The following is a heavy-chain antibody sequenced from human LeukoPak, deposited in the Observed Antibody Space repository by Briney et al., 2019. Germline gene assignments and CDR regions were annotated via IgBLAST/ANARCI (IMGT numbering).Heavy chain of an antibody. CDR2: ISGSGGST. CDR3: AREYYDILTGYLDY. Sequence: GGSLRLSCAASGFTLSSYAMSWVRQAPGKGLEWVSAISGSGGSTYYADSVKGRFTISRDNSKNTLYLQMNSLRAEDTAVYYCAREYYDILTGYLDYWGQGTLVTVSS. J-gene: IGHJ4*02. V-gene: IGHV3-23*01. CDR1: GFTLSSYA. D-gene: IGHD3-9*01.